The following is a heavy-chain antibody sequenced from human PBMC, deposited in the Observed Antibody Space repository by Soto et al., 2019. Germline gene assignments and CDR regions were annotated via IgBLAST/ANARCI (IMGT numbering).Heavy chain of an antibody. Sequence: GGSLRLSCAASGFTVSSNYMSWVRQAPGKGLEWVSVIYSGGSTYYADSVKGRFTISRDNSKNTLYLQMNSLRAEDTAVYYCARGVYDSSSWFFFDYWGQGTLVTVSS. CDR1: GFTVSSNY. CDR3: ARGVYDSSSWFFFDY. CDR2: IYSGGST. D-gene: IGHD6-13*01. V-gene: IGHV3-53*01. J-gene: IGHJ4*02.